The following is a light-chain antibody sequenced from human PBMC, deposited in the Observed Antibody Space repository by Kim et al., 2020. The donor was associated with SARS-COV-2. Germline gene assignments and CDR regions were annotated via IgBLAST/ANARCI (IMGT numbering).Light chain of an antibody. J-gene: IGLJ1*01. V-gene: IGLV2-14*03. Sequence: GQSVPLSFTGTSSNIGCYDFVSLYQPHPSKPPQLIIYYVPKPASGDSNRFSGSKSGNTASLTISGLQAEDEADYYCCSYTISSTYVFGTGTKVTVL. CDR2: YVP. CDR3: CSYTISSTYV. CDR1: SSNIGCYDF.